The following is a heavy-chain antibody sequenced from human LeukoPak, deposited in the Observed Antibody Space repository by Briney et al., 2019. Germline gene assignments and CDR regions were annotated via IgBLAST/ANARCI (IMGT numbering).Heavy chain of an antibody. CDR3: ARGLVRVPFDP. J-gene: IGHJ5*02. Sequence: PSETLSLTCTVSGGSFSGYYWSWIRQPPGKGLEWIGEINHSGSTNCNPSLKSRVTISVDTSKNQFSLKLSSVTAADTAVYYCARGLVRVPFDPWGQGTLVTVSS. D-gene: IGHD3-10*01. V-gene: IGHV4-34*01. CDR2: INHSGST. CDR1: GGSFSGYY.